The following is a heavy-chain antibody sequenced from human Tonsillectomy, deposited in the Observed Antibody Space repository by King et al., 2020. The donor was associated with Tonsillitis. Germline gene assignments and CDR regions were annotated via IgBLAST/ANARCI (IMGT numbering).Heavy chain of an antibody. CDR1: GYTFTTYY. CDR2: INPSGGST. V-gene: IGHV1-46*01. CDR3: ASSSALVGGSATGGMVV. Sequence: QLVQSGAEVKKPGASVKVSCKASGYTFTTYYMHWVRQAPGQGLEWMGIINPSGGSTSYAQKFQGRVTMTRDTSTSTVYMELSSLRSEDTAVYYCASSSALVGGSATGGMVVWGQETTVTVSS. D-gene: IGHD1-26*01. J-gene: IGHJ6*02.